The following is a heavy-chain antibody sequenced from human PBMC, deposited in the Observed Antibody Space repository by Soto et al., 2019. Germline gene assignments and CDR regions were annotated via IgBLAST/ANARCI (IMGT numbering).Heavy chain of an antibody. CDR3: ASRGIAAAGNFDY. J-gene: IGHJ4*02. D-gene: IGHD6-13*01. Sequence: SETLSLTCTVSGGSISSGDYYWSWIRQPPGKGLEWIGYIYYSGSTYYNPSLKSRATISVDTSKNQFSLKLSSVTAADTAVYYCASRGIAAAGNFDYWGQGTLVTVSS. CDR1: GGSISSGDYY. V-gene: IGHV4-30-4*01. CDR2: IYYSGST.